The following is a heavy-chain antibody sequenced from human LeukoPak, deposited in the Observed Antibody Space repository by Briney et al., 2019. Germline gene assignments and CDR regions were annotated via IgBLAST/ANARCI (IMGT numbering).Heavy chain of an antibody. Sequence: GGSLRLSCAASGFTISSTYINWVRQAPGRGLEWVSIIYSGGSTFYADSVRGRFTVSRDNSRNTLYLQMISLRAEDTAVYYCATSSGIAVAGGHYYMDVWGKGTTVTVSS. V-gene: IGHV3-53*01. J-gene: IGHJ6*03. CDR1: GFTISSTY. CDR3: ATSSGIAVAGGHYYMDV. CDR2: IYSGGST. D-gene: IGHD6-19*01.